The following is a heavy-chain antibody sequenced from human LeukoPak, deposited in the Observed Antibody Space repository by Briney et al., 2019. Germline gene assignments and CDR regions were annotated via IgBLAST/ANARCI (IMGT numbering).Heavy chain of an antibody. D-gene: IGHD3-16*02. J-gene: IGHJ5*02. CDR3: AKDCSSYCDYVWGSYRYHWFDP. Sequence: GGSLRLSCAASGFTFSSYGMHWVRQAPGKGLEWVAVMSYDGSKKYYADSVKGRFTISRDNSKNTLYLQLNSLRAEDTAVYYCAKDCSSYCDYVWGSYRYHWFDPWGQGTLVTVSS. V-gene: IGHV3-30*18. CDR2: MSYDGSKK. CDR1: GFTFSSYG.